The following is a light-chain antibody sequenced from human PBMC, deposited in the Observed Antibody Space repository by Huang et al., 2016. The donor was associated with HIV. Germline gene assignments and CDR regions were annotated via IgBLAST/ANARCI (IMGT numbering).Light chain of an antibody. Sequence: DIQMTQSPSSLSASVGDRVTLTCRASQGITKSLVWYQQKPGKAPKLLLFATSRLERGVPSRFSGSGSGTDFTLTISSLQPEDFATYYCQQYYNTPYTFGQGTKLEIK. V-gene: IGKV1-NL1*01. CDR3: QQYYNTPYT. CDR1: QGITKS. J-gene: IGKJ2*01. CDR2: ATS.